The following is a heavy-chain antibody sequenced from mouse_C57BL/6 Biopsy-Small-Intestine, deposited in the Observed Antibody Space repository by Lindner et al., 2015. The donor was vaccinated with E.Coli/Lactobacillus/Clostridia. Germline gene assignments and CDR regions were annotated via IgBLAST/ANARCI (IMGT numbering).Heavy chain of an antibody. J-gene: IGHJ1*03. CDR2: ISSGGSYT. CDR1: GFTFSSYG. CDR3: ARQADGYHYWYFDV. V-gene: IGHV5-6*01. D-gene: IGHD2-3*01. Sequence: VQLQESGGDLVKPGGSLKLSCAASGFTFSSYGMSWVRQTPDKRLEWVATISSGGSYTYYPDSVKGRFTISRDNAKNTLYLQMSSLKSEDTAMYYCARQADGYHYWYFDVWGTGTTVTVSS.